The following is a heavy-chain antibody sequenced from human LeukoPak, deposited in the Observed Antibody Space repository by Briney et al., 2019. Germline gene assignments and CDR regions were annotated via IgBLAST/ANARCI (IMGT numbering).Heavy chain of an antibody. J-gene: IGHJ4*02. CDR2: IYYSGST. CDR1: GGSIGSYY. D-gene: IGHD6-19*01. CDR3: ARGKWLVADY. V-gene: IGHV4-59*01. Sequence: PSETLSLTCSVSGGSIGSYYWSWIRQPPGKGLEWIGYIYYSGSTNYNPSLKSRVTISVDTSKNQFSLKLSSVTAADTAVYYCARGKWLVADYWSQGTLVTVSS.